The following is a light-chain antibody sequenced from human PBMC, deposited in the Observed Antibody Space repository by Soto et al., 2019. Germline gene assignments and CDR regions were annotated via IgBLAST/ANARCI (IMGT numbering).Light chain of an antibody. CDR1: QSVSSY. V-gene: IGKV3-11*01. J-gene: IGKJ5*01. Sequence: EIVLTQSPATLSLSPGERATLSCRASQSVSSYLAWYQQKPGQAPRLLIYDASNRAAGIPARFSGSGSGTDFTLTISSLEPEDFAVYYCQYYDKLAKAITFGQGTRLESK. CDR2: DAS. CDR3: QYYDKLAKAIT.